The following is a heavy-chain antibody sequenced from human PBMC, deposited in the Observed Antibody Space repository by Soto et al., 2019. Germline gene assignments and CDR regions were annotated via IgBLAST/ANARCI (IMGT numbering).Heavy chain of an antibody. D-gene: IGHD3-3*01. V-gene: IGHV4-59*01. CDR3: ARRYDEGPTTWFDP. CDR2: IYYSGST. Sequence: PSETLSLTCTVSGGSISSYYWSWIRQPPGKGLEWIGYIYYSGSTNYNPSLKSRVTISVDTSKNQFSLKLSSVTAADTAVYYCARRYDEGPTTWFDPWGQETLVTVSS. J-gene: IGHJ5*02. CDR1: GGSISSYY.